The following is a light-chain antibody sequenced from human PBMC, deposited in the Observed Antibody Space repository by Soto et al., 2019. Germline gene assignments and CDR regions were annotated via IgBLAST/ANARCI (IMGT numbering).Light chain of an antibody. V-gene: IGKV3-11*01. Sequence: IVLTQSPATLSLSPGERATLSSRASQSVSSYLAWYQQKPGQAPRLLIYDASTRATGIPARYSGSGSGTDITLTISSLKPEDFAGYYCQQRSNWLTFGGGNKVEMK. J-gene: IGKJ4*01. CDR2: DAS. CDR1: QSVSSY. CDR3: QQRSNWLT.